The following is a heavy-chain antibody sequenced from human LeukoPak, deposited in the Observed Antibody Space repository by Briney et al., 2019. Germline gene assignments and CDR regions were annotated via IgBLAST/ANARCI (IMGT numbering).Heavy chain of an antibody. CDR1: GGSISSGGYS. D-gene: IGHD3-22*01. Sequence: SETLSLTCAVSGGSISSGGYSWSWIRQPPGKGLEWIGYIYHSGSTYYSPSLKSRVTISVDRSKNQFSLKLSSVTAADTAVYYCARVYDSSGYYHFDYWGQGTLVTVSS. CDR3: ARVYDSSGYYHFDY. CDR2: IYHSGST. J-gene: IGHJ4*02. V-gene: IGHV4-30-2*01.